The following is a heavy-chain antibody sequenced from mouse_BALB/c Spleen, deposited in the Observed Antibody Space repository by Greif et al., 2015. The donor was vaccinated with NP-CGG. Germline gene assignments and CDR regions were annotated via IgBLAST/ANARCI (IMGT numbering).Heavy chain of an antibody. CDR1: GYTFTSYY. CDR3: TRSGFYAMDY. D-gene: IGHD3-1*01. J-gene: IGHJ4*01. CDR2: INPSNGGT. Sequence: VQLQQSGAELAKPGASVKLSCKASGYTFTSYYMYWVKQRPGQGLEWIGEINPSNGGTNFNEKFKSKATLTVDKSSSTAYMQLSSLTSEDSAVYYCTRSGFYAMDYWGQGTSVTVSS. V-gene: IGHV1S81*02.